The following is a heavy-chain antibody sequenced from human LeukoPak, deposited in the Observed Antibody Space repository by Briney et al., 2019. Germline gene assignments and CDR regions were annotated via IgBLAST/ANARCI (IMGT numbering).Heavy chain of an antibody. CDR1: GFTFVDCG. CDR2: INWYGDST. J-gene: IGHJ4*02. D-gene: IGHD1-26*01. Sequence: GGSLRLSCAASGFTFVDCGMNWVRQAAGKGLDGVCGINWYGDSTGFADCVKGRFTISRDNAKNSRYQQINSLRAEDTAVYYCARELSGSNYGFPFDYWGQGTLVTVSS. V-gene: IGHV3-20*04. CDR3: ARELSGSNYGFPFDY.